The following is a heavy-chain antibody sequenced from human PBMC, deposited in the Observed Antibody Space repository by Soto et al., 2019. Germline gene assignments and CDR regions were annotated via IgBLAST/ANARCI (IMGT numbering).Heavy chain of an antibody. D-gene: IGHD6-13*01. Sequence: QVQLQQWGAGLLKPSETLSLTCAVYGGSFSGYYWSWIRQPPGKGLEWMGEINHSGSTNYNPSLTSPVTTSVDTSKNQFSLKLGSVTAADTAVYYCARGIILRQQLAIYYFDYWGQGTLVTVSS. J-gene: IGHJ4*02. CDR2: INHSGST. V-gene: IGHV4-34*01. CDR3: ARGIILRQQLAIYYFDY. CDR1: GGSFSGYY.